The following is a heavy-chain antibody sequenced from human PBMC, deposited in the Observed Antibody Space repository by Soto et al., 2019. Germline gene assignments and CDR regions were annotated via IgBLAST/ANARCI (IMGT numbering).Heavy chain of an antibody. CDR3: CRQDARWGSCDY. CDR2: IRNKADKYAT. CDR1: GLTFSASA. J-gene: IGHJ4*02. D-gene: IGHD2-21*01. V-gene: IGHV3-73*02. Sequence: EVQLVESGGGLVQPGGSLKLSCVASGLTFSASAMHWVRQASGKGLEWVGRIRNKADKYATVYAAPVQGRFTISRDDSKSMAYLQMNSLKTEDTAVYYCCRQDARWGSCDYWGQGTLVTVSS.